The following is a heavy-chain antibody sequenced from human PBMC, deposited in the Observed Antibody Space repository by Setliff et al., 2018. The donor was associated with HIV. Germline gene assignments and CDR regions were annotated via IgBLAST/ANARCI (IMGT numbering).Heavy chain of an antibody. Sequence: SVKVSCKASGDTFSNSALTWVRQAPGQGLEWMGGSIPLFGTVKYAQKFQGRVTMTRNTSISTAYMELSSLRSDDTAVYYCASSWSRVPYYGMDVWGQGTTVTVSS. D-gene: IGHD6-13*01. CDR3: ASSWSRVPYYGMDV. V-gene: IGHV1-69*05. CDR2: SIPLFGTV. CDR1: GDTFSNSA. J-gene: IGHJ6*02.